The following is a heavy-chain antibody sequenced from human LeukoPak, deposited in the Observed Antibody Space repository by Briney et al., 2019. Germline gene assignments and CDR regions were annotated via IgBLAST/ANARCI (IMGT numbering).Heavy chain of an antibody. CDR2: IYYSGST. J-gene: IGHJ2*01. Sequence: SETLSLTCTVSGGSIRSYYWSWIRQPPGKGLEWIGYIYYSGSTNYNPSLKSRVTISVDTSKNQFSLKLSSVTAADTAGYYCARVYYSNSYDYWYFDLWGRGTLVTVSS. CDR1: GGSIRSYY. CDR3: ARVYYSNSYDYWYFDL. V-gene: IGHV4-59*01. D-gene: IGHD6-13*01.